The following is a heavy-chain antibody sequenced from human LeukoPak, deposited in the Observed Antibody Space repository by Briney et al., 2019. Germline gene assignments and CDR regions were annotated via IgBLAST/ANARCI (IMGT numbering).Heavy chain of an antibody. J-gene: IGHJ4*02. CDR1: GGSMNSNSYY. CDR3: ARGYTAGWIPYDY. CDR2: FYYTGST. V-gene: IGHV4-39*01. Sequence: SETLSLTCTVSGGSMNSNSYYWGWIRQPPGKGLEWIGSFYYTGSTYYNPSLKSRVTISADTSKNQFSLKLSSVAAADTAVYYCARGYTAGWIPYDYWGEGGLVTVSS. D-gene: IGHD5-18*01.